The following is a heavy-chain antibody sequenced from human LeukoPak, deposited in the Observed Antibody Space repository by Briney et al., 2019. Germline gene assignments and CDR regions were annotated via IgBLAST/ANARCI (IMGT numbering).Heavy chain of an antibody. CDR2: ITSATSSSTKV. V-gene: IGHV3-21*01. CDR3: ARSGVTHATVNWFDP. CDR1: GFIFSNYA. J-gene: IGHJ5*02. Sequence: GGSLRLSCAASGFIFSNYAVHWVRQAPGKGLEWVASITSATSSSTKVYYSDSLKGRFTISRDNAKSSLSLQMNGLRDEDTAIYYCARSGVTHATVNWFDPWGQGTLVTVSS. D-gene: IGHD4-23*01.